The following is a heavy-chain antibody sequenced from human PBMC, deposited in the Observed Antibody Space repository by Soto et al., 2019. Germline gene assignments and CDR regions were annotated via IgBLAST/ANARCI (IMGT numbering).Heavy chain of an antibody. D-gene: IGHD2-8*01. J-gene: IGHJ4*02. Sequence: QLQLQESGPGLVKPSETLSLNCIVSGGSISSSSYYWGWIRQPPGKGLEWIGTIYYSGSTYYNSSLKRRVTISVDTSKNQFSLNLNSVTAADTAMYYCASLSCHRCYLDSWGQGTLVTVSS. CDR3: ASLSCHRCYLDS. V-gene: IGHV4-39*01. CDR2: IYYSGST. CDR1: GGSISSSSYY.